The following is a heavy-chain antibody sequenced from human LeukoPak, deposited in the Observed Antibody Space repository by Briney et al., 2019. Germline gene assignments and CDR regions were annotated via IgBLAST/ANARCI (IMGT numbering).Heavy chain of an antibody. V-gene: IGHV1-18*01. CDR2: ISAYNGNT. J-gene: IGHJ4*02. CDR3: ARGIVVVPAAEDFDY. Sequence: ASVKVSCKASGYTFTSYGISWVRQAPGQGLEWMGWISAYNGNTNYAQKLQGRVTMTTDTSTSTAYMELRSLRSDDTAVYYCARGIVVVPAAEDFDYWGQGTLVTVSS. CDR1: GYTFTSYG. D-gene: IGHD2-2*01.